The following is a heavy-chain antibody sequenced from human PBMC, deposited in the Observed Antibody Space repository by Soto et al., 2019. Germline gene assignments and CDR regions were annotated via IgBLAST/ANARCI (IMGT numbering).Heavy chain of an antibody. CDR3: ARDSGKFFRRGIYWYFDL. CDR1: GYTFTSYG. V-gene: IGHV1-18*01. Sequence: QVQLVQSGAEVKKPGASVKVSCQASGYTFTSYGISWVRQAPGQGLEWMGWISAYNGNTNYAQKLQGRVTMTTDTSTSTAYMELRSLRSDDTAVYYCARDSGKFFRRGIYWYFDLWGRGTLVTVSS. CDR2: ISAYNGNT. D-gene: IGHD3-10*01. J-gene: IGHJ2*01.